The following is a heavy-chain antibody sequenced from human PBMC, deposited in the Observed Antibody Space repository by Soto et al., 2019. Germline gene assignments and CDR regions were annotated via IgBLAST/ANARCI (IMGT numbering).Heavy chain of an antibody. CDR3: ARRGGVATNAFDI. D-gene: IGHD5-12*01. Sequence: GWIRQPPGKGLEWIGIIYYSGSTYYNPSLKSRVTISVDTSKNQFSLKLSSVTAADTAVYYCARRGGVATNAFDIWGQGTMVTVSS. J-gene: IGHJ3*02. CDR2: IYYSGST. V-gene: IGHV4-39*01.